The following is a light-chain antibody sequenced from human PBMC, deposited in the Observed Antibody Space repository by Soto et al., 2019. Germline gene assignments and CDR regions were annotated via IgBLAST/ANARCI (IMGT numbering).Light chain of an antibody. CDR3: QKDNSASLP. J-gene: IGKJ4*01. Sequence: DIQMTQSPSSLSASVGDRVTITCRASLHISNYLAWYQQKPGKIPNLLIYAPSTLQAEDPSRFSGSGSETDFTLTISSLQPEDVAAYYCQKDNSASLPFGGGTKVDIK. CDR1: LHISNY. CDR2: APS. V-gene: IGKV1-27*01.